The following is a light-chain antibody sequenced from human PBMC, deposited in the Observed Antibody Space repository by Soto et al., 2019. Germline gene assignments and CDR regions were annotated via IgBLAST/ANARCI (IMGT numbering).Light chain of an antibody. V-gene: IGKV1-5*03. CDR3: QQYSTYTLVT. CDR2: RAS. CDR1: QSVGYW. Sequence: DIQMTQSPSTLSASIGDRVTITCRASQSVGYWVSWYQQKPGKAPNLLIYRASSLQSGVSSRFSGGGSGTLVPLAISGLQPDDLATYYCQQYSTYTLVTFGGGTKLEI. J-gene: IGKJ4*02.